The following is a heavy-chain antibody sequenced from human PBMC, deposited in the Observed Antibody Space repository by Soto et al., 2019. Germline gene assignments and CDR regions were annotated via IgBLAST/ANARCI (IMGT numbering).Heavy chain of an antibody. Sequence: QVQLQESGPGVVEPSQTLSLTCTVSGGSINNNGYFWSWIRQPPGSGLEWIGHIYNSGSTYSNPSLKSRLTISLDTAKNQFSLKLSSVTAADTAVYYCARGPSGDKVDYWGQGTLVTVSS. CDR3: ARGPSGDKVDY. CDR2: IYNSGST. J-gene: IGHJ4*02. D-gene: IGHD1-26*01. CDR1: GGSINNNGYF. V-gene: IGHV4-30-4*01.